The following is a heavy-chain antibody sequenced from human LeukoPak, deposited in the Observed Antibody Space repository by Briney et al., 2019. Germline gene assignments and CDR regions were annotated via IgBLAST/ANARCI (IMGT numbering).Heavy chain of an antibody. Sequence: PGGSLRLSCAASGLTFSSYWMHWVRQAPGKGLMWVSRINSDGNYTTYADSVKGRVTISRDNAKNTLYLQMNSLRAEDTAVSYCVRETGSDSGRYFDYWGQGTLVTVSS. V-gene: IGHV3-74*03. J-gene: IGHJ4*02. CDR2: INSDGNYT. D-gene: IGHD3-10*01. CDR1: GLTFSSYW. CDR3: VRETGSDSGRYFDY.